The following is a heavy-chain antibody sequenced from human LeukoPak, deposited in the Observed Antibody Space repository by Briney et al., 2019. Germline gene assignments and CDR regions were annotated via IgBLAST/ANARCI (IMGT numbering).Heavy chain of an antibody. CDR2: IYYSGST. CDR1: GGSISSSSYY. Sequence: PSETLSLTCTVSGGSISSSSYYWGWIRQPPGKGLEWIGCIYYSGSTYYNPSLKSRVTISVDTSKNQFSLKLSSVTAADTAVYYCARFNSGSYQHYFDYWGQGTLVTVSS. D-gene: IGHD1-26*01. J-gene: IGHJ4*02. CDR3: ARFNSGSYQHYFDY. V-gene: IGHV4-39*07.